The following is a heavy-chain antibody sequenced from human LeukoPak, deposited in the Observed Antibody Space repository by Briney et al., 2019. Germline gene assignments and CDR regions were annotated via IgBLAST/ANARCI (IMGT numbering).Heavy chain of an antibody. J-gene: IGHJ4*02. Sequence: GGSLRLSCAASGFTFSSYGMHWVRQAPGKGLEWVAVIWDDGSNKYYADFVKGRFTISRDNSKNTLYLEMNSLRVEDTAVYYCASRSPASDYWGQGTLVTVSS. V-gene: IGHV3-33*01. CDR2: IWDDGSNK. CDR1: GFTFSSYG. CDR3: ASRSPASDY. D-gene: IGHD2-2*01.